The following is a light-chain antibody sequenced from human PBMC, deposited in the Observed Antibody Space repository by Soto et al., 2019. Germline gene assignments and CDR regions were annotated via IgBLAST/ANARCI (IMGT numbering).Light chain of an antibody. CDR2: GAS. V-gene: IGKV3-20*01. CDR3: QQYGSSPLT. Sequence: EIVLTQSPGTLSLSPGERATLSCRASQSLSSSYLAWYQQKPGQAPGLLIYGASSRATGIPDRFSGGGSGTDFTLTISRLEPEDFAVYYCQQYGSSPLTFGGGTKVEIK. J-gene: IGKJ4*01. CDR1: QSLSSSY.